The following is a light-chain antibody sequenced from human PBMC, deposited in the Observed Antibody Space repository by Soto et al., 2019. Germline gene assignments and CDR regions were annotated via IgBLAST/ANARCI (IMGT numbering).Light chain of an antibody. J-gene: IGLJ1*01. Sequence: QSVLTQPASVSGSPGQSITISCTGAHSDIGGSNYVSWYPQHPGKAPKLMIYDVSNRPSGVSDRFSGSKSDNTASLTISGLQAEDEADYYCSSYTRSSTRYVCGIGTKLTVL. CDR1: HSDIGGSNY. CDR2: DVS. CDR3: SSYTRSSTRYV. V-gene: IGLV2-14*03.